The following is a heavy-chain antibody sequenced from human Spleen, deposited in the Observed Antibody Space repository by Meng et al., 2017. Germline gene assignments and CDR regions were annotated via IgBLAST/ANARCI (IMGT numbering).Heavy chain of an antibody. V-gene: IGHV3-21*04. CDR3: ARRGESTQSGGYYYGMDV. J-gene: IGHJ6*02. CDR1: GFTFSSYS. D-gene: IGHD3-16*01. Sequence: GESLKISCAASGFTFSSYSMNWVRQAPGKGLEWVSSISSSSSYIYYADSGKGRFTISRDNAKNSLYLQMNSLRAEDTAVYYCARRGESTQSGGYYYGMDVWGQGTTVTVSS. CDR2: ISSSSSYI.